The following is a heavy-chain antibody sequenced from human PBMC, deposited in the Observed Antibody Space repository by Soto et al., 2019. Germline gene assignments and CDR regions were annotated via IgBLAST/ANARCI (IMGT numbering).Heavy chain of an antibody. D-gene: IGHD3-10*01. J-gene: IGHJ5*02. CDR3: ARSITMVPGVIHNWFDP. Sequence: ASVKVSCKASGYTFTSYGISWVRQAPGQGLEWMGWISAYNGNTNYAQKLQGRVTMTTDTSTSTAYMELRSLRSDDTAVYYCARSITMVPGVIHNWFDPWGQGTLVTVSS. CDR1: GYTFTSYG. CDR2: ISAYNGNT. V-gene: IGHV1-18*04.